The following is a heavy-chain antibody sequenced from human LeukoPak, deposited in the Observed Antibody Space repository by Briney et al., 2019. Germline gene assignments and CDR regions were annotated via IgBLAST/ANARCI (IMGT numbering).Heavy chain of an antibody. CDR2: VFRLQTVRT. CDR3: ARVLHAPYLIDS. J-gene: IGHJ4*02. D-gene: IGHD2-8*01. CDR1: DSSITSTYY. V-gene: IGHV4-38-2*02. Sequence: SETLSLTCTVSDSSITSTYYWAWFRQPPGKGLEWIATVFRLQTVRTFSNPPLGSRVTMSLDPSHNQFSLNLTSVTAADTALYFCARVLHAPYLIDSWGQGTLVTVSS.